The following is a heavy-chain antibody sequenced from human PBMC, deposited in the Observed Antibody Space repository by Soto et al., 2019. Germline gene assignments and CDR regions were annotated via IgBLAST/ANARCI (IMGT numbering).Heavy chain of an antibody. V-gene: IGHV3-64*01. J-gene: IGHJ5*02. CDR2: ISSNGGST. Sequence: EVQLVESGGGLVQPGGSLRLSCAASGFTFSSYAMPWVRQAPGKGLEYVSAISSNGGSTYYANSVKGRFTISRDNSKNTLYLQMGSLRAEDMAVYDCARGGATIVGVVTRTPNWFDPWGQGTLVTVSS. CDR3: ARGGATIVGVVTRTPNWFDP. D-gene: IGHD3-3*01. CDR1: GFTFSSYA.